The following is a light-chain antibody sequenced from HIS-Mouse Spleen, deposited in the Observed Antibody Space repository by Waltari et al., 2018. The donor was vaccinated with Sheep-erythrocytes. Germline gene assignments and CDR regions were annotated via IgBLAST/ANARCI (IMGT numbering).Light chain of an antibody. Sequence: QSALTQPRSVSGSPGQSVTISCPGTSSDVGGYNSVSWYQQHPVKAPKLMIYDVSKRPSGVPDRFSGSKSGNTASLTISGLQAEDEADYYCCSYAGSYNHVFATGTKVTVL. CDR1: SSDVGGYNS. CDR3: CSYAGSYNHV. V-gene: IGLV2-11*01. CDR2: DVS. J-gene: IGLJ1*01.